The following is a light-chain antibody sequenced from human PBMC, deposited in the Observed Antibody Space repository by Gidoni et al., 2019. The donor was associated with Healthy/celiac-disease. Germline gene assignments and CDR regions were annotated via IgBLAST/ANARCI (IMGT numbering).Light chain of an antibody. CDR2: KAS. Sequence: DIQMTQSPSTLSASVGDRVTITCRASQSISSWLAWYQQKPGKAPKLLIYKASSLESGVPSRFSGMGSGTEFTLTIRSLQPDDFANYYCQQYNSYSPRGYSFGQGTKLEIK. CDR1: QSISSW. V-gene: IGKV1-5*03. J-gene: IGKJ2*03. CDR3: QQYNSYSPRGYS.